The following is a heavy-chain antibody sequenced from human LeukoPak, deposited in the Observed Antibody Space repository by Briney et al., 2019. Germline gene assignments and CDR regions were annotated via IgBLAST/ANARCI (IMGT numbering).Heavy chain of an antibody. CDR3: ARGKSGTVDY. CDR2: INSDGSTT. Sequence: GGSLRLSCVASGFTFSSYSMHWVRQAPGKGLVWVSRINSDGSTTTYADSVKGRFTISRENAKNTLDLQMNSLRAEDTAVYYCARGKSGTVDYWGQGTLVTVSS. D-gene: IGHD1-1*01. J-gene: IGHJ4*02. V-gene: IGHV3-74*01. CDR1: GFTFSSYS.